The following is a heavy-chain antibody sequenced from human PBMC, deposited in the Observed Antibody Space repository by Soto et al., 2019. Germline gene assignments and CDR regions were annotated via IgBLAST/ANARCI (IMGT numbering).Heavy chain of an antibody. CDR2: IHYSGST. Sequence: QVQLQESGPGLVEPSQTLSLTCTVSGGSISGEGYCWSWIRQYSGRGLEWIGYIHYSGSTYSNPSLKSRVTISVDTSKTQFFLKLTSVTAADTAVYYCARAWTATAGWANWFDRWGQGTLVTVSS. CDR1: GGSISGEGYC. J-gene: IGHJ5*02. V-gene: IGHV4-31*03. D-gene: IGHD6-13*01. CDR3: ARAWTATAGWANWFDR.